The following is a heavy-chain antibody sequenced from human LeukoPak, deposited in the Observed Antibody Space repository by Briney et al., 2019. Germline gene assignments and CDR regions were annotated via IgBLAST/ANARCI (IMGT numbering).Heavy chain of an antibody. CDR3: ARHEEMGII. J-gene: IGHJ3*02. V-gene: IGHV5-51*01. CDR2: ISPGDSDT. D-gene: IGHD6-13*01. Sequence: RPMPGKGLEWMGSISPGDSDTRYGPSFHGQVTISADRSISTAYLQGSSLKASDTAMYYCARHEEMGIIWGQGKMVTVSS.